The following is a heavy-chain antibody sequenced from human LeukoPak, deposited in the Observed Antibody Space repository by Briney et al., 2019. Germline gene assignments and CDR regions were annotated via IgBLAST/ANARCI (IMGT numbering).Heavy chain of an antibody. V-gene: IGHV5-51*01. J-gene: IGHJ4*02. CDR3: ARLGIVGATKGIFDY. D-gene: IGHD1-26*01. Sequence: GESLKISCKGSEYSFTNYWIGWVRQMPGKGLEWMEIIYPGDSDTRYSPSFQGHVTISADKSITTAYLQWNSLKASDTAMYYCARLGIVGATKGIFDYWGQGTLVTVSS. CDR1: EYSFTNYW. CDR2: IYPGDSDT.